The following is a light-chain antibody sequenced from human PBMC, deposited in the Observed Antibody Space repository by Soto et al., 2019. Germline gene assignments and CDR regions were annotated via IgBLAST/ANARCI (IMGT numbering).Light chain of an antibody. CDR1: SSNIGAGYD. CDR2: GNS. CDR3: QSYDSSLSGRGV. J-gene: IGLJ3*02. Sequence: QAVVTQPPSVSGAPGQRVTISCTGSSSNIGAGYDVHWYQQLPGTAPKLLIYGNSNRPSGVPDRFSGSKSGTSASLAITGLQAVDEADYYCQSYDSSLSGRGVFGGGTQLTVL. V-gene: IGLV1-40*01.